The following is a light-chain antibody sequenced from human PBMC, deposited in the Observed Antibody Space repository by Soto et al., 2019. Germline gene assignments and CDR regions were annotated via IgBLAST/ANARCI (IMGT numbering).Light chain of an antibody. CDR3: AAWDGSLSAWM. J-gene: IGLJ7*01. CDR1: SSNIGSNY. Sequence: QSVLTQPPSASGTPGQRVTISCSGGSSNIGSNYVYWYQQLTGTAPKLLIDGSNQRPSGVPDRFSGSRSGTSASLAISGLRSDDDADYSCAAWDGSLSAWMFGGGTQLTVL. CDR2: GSN. V-gene: IGLV1-47*02.